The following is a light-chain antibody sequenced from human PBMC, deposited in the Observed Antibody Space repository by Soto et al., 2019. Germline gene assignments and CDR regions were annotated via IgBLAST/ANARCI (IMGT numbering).Light chain of an antibody. CDR1: SSNIGSNY. CDR2: RNN. Sequence: QPVLTQPPSASGTPGQRVTISCSGSSSNIGSNYVYWYQQLPGTAPKLLIYRNNQRPSGVPDRFSGSKSGTSASLAISGLRSEDEADYYCAAWDESLSGRVFGGGTTLTVL. CDR3: AAWDESLSGRV. V-gene: IGLV1-47*01. J-gene: IGLJ2*01.